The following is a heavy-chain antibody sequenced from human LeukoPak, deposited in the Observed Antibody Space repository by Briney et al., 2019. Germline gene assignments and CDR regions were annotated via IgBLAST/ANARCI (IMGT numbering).Heavy chain of an antibody. Sequence: ASVKVSCKASGYTFTGYYMHWVRQAPGQGLEWMGWIDPNSGDTNYAQKFQGRVTMTRDTSISTAYMEVSRLTSDDTAVNYCAREFMTTVTLDVWGEGTTVTVSS. CDR1: GYTFTGYY. J-gene: IGHJ6*04. CDR2: IDPNSGDT. V-gene: IGHV1-2*02. CDR3: AREFMTTVTLDV. D-gene: IGHD4-17*01.